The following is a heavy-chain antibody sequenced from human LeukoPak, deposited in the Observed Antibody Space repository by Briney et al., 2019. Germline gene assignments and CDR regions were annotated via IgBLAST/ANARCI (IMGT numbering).Heavy chain of an antibody. D-gene: IGHD3-22*01. CDR1: GFTFDDYA. Sequence: SGRSLRLSCAASGFTFDDYAMHWVRQAPGKGLEWVSGISWNSGSIGYADSVKGRFTISRDNAKNSLYLQMNSLRAEDTAVYYCARDRGRGYNYDSGDFDFWGQGTLVTVSS. CDR2: ISWNSGSI. J-gene: IGHJ4*02. CDR3: ARDRGRGYNYDSGDFDF. V-gene: IGHV3-9*01.